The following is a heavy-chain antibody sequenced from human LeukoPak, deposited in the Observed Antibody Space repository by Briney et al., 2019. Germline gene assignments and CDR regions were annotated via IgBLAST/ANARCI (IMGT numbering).Heavy chain of an antibody. V-gene: IGHV3-30-3*01. CDR1: GFTFSSYA. J-gene: IGHJ4*02. Sequence: GGSLRLSCAASGFTFSSYAMHWVRQAPGKGLEWVAAISYDGSNKYYADSVKGRFTISRDNSKNTLYLQMNSLRAEDTAVYYCARGSEITMVRGVLDYWGQGTLVTVSS. CDR2: ISYDGSNK. D-gene: IGHD3-10*01. CDR3: ARGSEITMVRGVLDY.